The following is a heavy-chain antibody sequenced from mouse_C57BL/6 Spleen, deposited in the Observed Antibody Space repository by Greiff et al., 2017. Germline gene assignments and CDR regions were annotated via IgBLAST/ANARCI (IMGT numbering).Heavy chain of an antibody. J-gene: IGHJ4*01. CDR3: ARGGMAVATRDYAMDY. Sequence: VQLQQSGAELVKPGASVKLSCKASGYTFTSYWMHWVKQRPGRGLEWIGRIDPNSGGTKYNEKFKSKATLTVDKPSSTAYMQLSSLTSEDSAVYFCARGGMAVATRDYAMDYWGQGTSVTVSS. D-gene: IGHD1-1*02. V-gene: IGHV1-62-3*01. CDR2: IDPNSGGT. CDR1: GYTFTSYW.